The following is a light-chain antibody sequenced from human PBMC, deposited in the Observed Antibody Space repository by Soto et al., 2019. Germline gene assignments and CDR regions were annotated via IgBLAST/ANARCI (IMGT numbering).Light chain of an antibody. CDR3: QTWGTGIWV. CDR2: LDTDGSH. J-gene: IGLJ3*02. Sequence: QLVLTQSPSASASLGASVKLTCSLSSGHTSYAIAWHQQQPENGPRLLMKLDTDGSHSRGDGIPDRFSGSSYGADRYLTIVNLQSDDEADYYCQTWGTGIWVFGGGTKLTVL. V-gene: IGLV4-69*01. CDR1: SGHTSYA.